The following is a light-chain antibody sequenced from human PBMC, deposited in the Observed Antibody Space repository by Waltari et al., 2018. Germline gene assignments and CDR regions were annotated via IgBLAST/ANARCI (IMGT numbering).Light chain of an antibody. Sequence: QSVLTQPPSVSGAPGQRVTVSCTGSPSNTAAGYDVQGYQQFPGRAPRLVIYANTYRPSGVPDRFSATKSGSSASLAITGLQAEDEADYYCQSYDKILSAWVFGGGTKVTVL. V-gene: IGLV1-40*01. CDR2: ANT. CDR1: PSNTAAGYD. CDR3: QSYDKILSAWV. J-gene: IGLJ3*02.